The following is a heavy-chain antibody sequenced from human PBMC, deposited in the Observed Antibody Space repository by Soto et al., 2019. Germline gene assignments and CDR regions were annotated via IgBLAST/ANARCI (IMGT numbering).Heavy chain of an antibody. CDR3: VREDGGNRDSAFEV. CDR2: IWYDGGYK. Sequence: QAQLVESGGGVVQPGASLRVSCAASGFDFSGNHMHWVRQAPGKGLEWVSLIWYDGGYKYYADSVKGRFTISRDNSKNTLYLQMNSLTPEDTGVYFCVREDGGNRDSAFEVWGQGTLVIVSS. D-gene: IGHD2-15*01. J-gene: IGHJ3*01. V-gene: IGHV3-33*08. CDR1: GFDFSGNH.